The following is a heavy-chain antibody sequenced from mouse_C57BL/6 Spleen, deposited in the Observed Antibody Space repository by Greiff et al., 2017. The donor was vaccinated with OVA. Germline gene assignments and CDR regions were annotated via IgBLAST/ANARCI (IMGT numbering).Heavy chain of an antibody. V-gene: IGHV3-6*01. D-gene: IGHD1-1*01. CDR1: GYSITSGYY. J-gene: IGHJ4*01. CDR2: ISYDGSN. Sequence: EVQRVESGPGLVKPSQSLSLTCSVTGYSITSGYYWNWIRQFPGNKLEWMGYISYDGSNNYNPSLKNRISITRDTSKNQFFLKLNSVTTEDTATYYCARLSTAMDYWGQGTSVTVSS. CDR3: ARLSTAMDY.